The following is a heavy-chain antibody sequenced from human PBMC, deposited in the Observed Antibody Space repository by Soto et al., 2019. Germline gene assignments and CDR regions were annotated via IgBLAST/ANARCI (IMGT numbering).Heavy chain of an antibody. CDR1: GYTFTSYA. J-gene: IGHJ6*02. CDR2: INAGNGNT. D-gene: IGHD3-10*01. CDR3: SGSYSYYGMDV. Sequence: ASVKVSCKASGYTFTSYAMHWVRRAPGQRLEWMGWINAGNGNTKYSQKFQGRVTITRDTSASTAYMELSSLRSEDTAVYYCSGSYSYYGMDVWGQGTTVTVSS. V-gene: IGHV1-3*01.